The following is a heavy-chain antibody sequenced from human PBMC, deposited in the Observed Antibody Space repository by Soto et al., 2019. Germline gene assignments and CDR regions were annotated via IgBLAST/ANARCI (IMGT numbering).Heavy chain of an antibody. J-gene: IGHJ4*02. CDR3: GSQRYYGEHDY. D-gene: IGHD4-17*01. CDR2: VKQDVSKT. CDR1: GFSFSSYW. Sequence: GGSLRLSCGTSGFSFSSYWMSWVRQAPGKGLEWLANVKQDVSKTYYVDSVKGRFVISRDNTKNSVFLQMNSLTVEDTAVYFCGSQRYYGEHDYWGPGTLVTVSS. V-gene: IGHV3-7*01.